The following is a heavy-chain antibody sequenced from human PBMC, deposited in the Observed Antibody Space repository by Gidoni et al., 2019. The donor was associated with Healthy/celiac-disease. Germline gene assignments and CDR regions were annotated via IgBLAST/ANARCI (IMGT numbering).Heavy chain of an antibody. CDR3: ARGRITMVRGVIISYGMDV. V-gene: IGHV3-30-3*01. CDR2: ISYDGSNK. J-gene: IGHJ6*02. D-gene: IGHD3-10*01. CDR1: GFTFSSYA. Sequence: QVQLVESGGGVVQPGRSLRLSCAASGFTFSSYAMHWVRQAPGKGLEWVAVISYDGSNKYYADSVKGRFTISRDNSKNTLYLQMNSLRAEDTAVYYCARGRITMVRGVIISYGMDVWGQGTTVTVSS.